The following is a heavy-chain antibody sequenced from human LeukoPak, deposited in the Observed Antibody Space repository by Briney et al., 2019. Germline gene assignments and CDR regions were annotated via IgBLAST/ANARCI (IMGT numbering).Heavy chain of an antibody. J-gene: IGHJ3*02. V-gene: IGHV3-21*01. CDR3: ARGPLAVAGAFDI. CDR2: ISSSSSYI. D-gene: IGHD6-19*01. CDR1: GFPFSSYS. Sequence: GGSLRLSCAASGFPFSSYSMNWVRQAPGKGLEWVSSISSSSSYIYYADSVKGRFTISRDNAKNSLYLQMNSLRAEDTAVYYCARGPLAVAGAFDIWGQGTMVTVSS.